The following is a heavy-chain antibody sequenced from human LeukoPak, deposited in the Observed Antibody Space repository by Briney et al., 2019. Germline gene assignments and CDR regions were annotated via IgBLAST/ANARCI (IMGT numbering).Heavy chain of an antibody. D-gene: IGHD3-22*01. CDR2: INWNGGST. CDR3: ARVVMDSSGYFGY. V-gene: IGHV3-20*04. Sequence: GGSLRLSCAAPGFTFDDYGMSWVRQAPGKGLEWGSGINWNGGSTGYADSVKGRFTISRDNAKNSLYLQMNSLRAEDTALHYCARVVMDSSGYFGYWGQGTLVTVSS. CDR1: GFTFDDYG. J-gene: IGHJ4*02.